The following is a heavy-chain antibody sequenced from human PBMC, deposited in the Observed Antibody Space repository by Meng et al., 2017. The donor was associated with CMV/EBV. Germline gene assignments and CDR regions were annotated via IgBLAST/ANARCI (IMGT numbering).Heavy chain of an antibody. V-gene: IGHV1-18*04. J-gene: IGHJ4*02. CDR3: ARVPIAARLLLDDY. Sequence: ASVKVSCKASGYTFTYRYLHWVRQAPGQALEWMGWISAYNGNTNYAQKLQGRVTMTTDTSTSTAYMELKSLRSDDTAVYYCARVPIAARLLLDDYWGQGTLVTVSS. CDR2: ISAYNGNT. D-gene: IGHD6-6*01. CDR1: GYTFTYRY.